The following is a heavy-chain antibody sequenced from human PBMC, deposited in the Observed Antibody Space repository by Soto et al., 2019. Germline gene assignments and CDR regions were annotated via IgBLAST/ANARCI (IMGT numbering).Heavy chain of an antibody. CDR1: GGSISSYH. CDR3: TKYRRTDAEGYSFDY. Sequence: SETLSLTCTVSGGSISSYHWSWIRQPPGKGLEWIGYIYYSGSTNYNPSLKSRVTISVDTSKNQFSLKLSSVTAADTAVYFCTKYRRTDAEGYSFDYWGQGALVTVSS. V-gene: IGHV4-59*01. D-gene: IGHD2-15*01. J-gene: IGHJ4*02. CDR2: IYYSGST.